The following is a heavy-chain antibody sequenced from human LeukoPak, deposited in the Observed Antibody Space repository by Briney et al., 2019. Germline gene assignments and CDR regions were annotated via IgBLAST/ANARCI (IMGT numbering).Heavy chain of an antibody. CDR2: ISSSSSYI. V-gene: IGHV3-21*01. D-gene: IGHD1-26*01. CDR3: ARGWELQIFDY. J-gene: IGHJ4*02. Sequence: PGGSLRLSCAASGFTFSSYSMNWVRQAPGKGLEGVSSISSSSSYIYYADSVEGRFTISRDNAKNSLYLQRNSLRAEDTAVYYCARGWELQIFDYWGQGTLVTVSS. CDR1: GFTFSSYS.